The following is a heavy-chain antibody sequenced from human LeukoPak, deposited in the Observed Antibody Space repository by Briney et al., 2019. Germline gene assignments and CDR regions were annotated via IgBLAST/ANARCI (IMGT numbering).Heavy chain of an antibody. Sequence: SETLSLTCAVYGGSFSGYYWSWIRQPRGKGLEWIGEFNHSGSTNYKPSLKSRVTISVDTSKNQFSLKLSSVTAADTAVYFCARGRRRGSGSGACAFDIWGQGTMVTVSS. J-gene: IGHJ3*02. CDR1: GGSFSGYY. CDR2: FNHSGST. CDR3: ARGRRRGSGSGACAFDI. V-gene: IGHV4-34*01. D-gene: IGHD3-10*01.